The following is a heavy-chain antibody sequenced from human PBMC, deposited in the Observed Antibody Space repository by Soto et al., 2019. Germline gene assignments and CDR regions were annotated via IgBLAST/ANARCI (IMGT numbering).Heavy chain of an antibody. CDR2: IRSKSNNYAT. V-gene: IGHV3-73*01. Sequence: EVQLVESGGGLVQPGGSLKLSCAVSGFTFSGSAMHWVRQASGKGLEWVGRIRSKSNNYATAYAASVKGRFTISRDDSKNMAYLQMNSLKTEDTAVYYCTRGYGDYVRDYWGQGTLVTVSS. CDR1: GFTFSGSA. J-gene: IGHJ4*02. CDR3: TRGYGDYVRDY. D-gene: IGHD4-17*01.